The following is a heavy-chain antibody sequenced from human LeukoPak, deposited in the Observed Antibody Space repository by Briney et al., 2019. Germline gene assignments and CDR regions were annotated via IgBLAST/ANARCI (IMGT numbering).Heavy chain of an antibody. CDR3: ANHLACGSTSCPPFDY. CDR2: ISNSGSYI. D-gene: IGHD2-2*01. V-gene: IGHV3-21*01. CDR1: GFTFSNYS. J-gene: IGHJ4*02. Sequence: GGSLRLSCAASGFTFSNYSINWVRQAPGKGLEWVSSISNSGSYIYYADSVKGRFTLSRDNAKNSLYLQMNSLRAEDTAVYYCANHLACGSTSCPPFDYWGQGTLVTVSS.